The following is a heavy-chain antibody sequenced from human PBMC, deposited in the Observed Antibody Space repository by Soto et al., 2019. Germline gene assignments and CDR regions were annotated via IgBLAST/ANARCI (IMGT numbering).Heavy chain of an antibody. Sequence: ASVKVSCKASGYTFTGYYMHWVRQAPGQGLEMMGWINPNSGGTNYAQKFQGWVTMTRDTSISTAYMELSRLRSDDTAVYYCARDHLPGIAVAGTLQNWFDPWGQGTLVTVSS. D-gene: IGHD6-19*01. V-gene: IGHV1-2*04. CDR3: ARDHLPGIAVAGTLQNWFDP. CDR1: GYTFTGYY. J-gene: IGHJ5*02. CDR2: INPNSGGT.